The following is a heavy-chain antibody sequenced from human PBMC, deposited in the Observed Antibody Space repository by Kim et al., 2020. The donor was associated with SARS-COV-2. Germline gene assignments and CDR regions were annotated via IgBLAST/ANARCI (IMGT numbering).Heavy chain of an antibody. CDR3: ARDRRISGSSAFDY. V-gene: IGHV3-30-3*01. J-gene: IGHJ4*02. CDR2: ISYDGSNK. Sequence: GGSLRLSCAASGFTFSSYAMHWVRQAPGKGLEWVAVISYDGSNKYYADSVKGRFTISRDNSKNTLYLQMNSLRAEDTAVYYCARDRRISGSSAFDYWGQGTLVTVS. D-gene: IGHD1-26*01. CDR1: GFTFSSYA.